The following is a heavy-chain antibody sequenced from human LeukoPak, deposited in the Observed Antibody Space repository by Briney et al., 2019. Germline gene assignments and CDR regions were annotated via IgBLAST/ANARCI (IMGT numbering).Heavy chain of an antibody. J-gene: IGHJ6*02. V-gene: IGHV3-48*04. CDR1: GFTFSTYS. CDR2: ISGSASASRI. Sequence: GESLRLSCAASGFTFSTYSMNWVRQAPGKGLEWVSYISGSASASRIYYADSVKGRFAISRDNAKNSVYLQMNSLRAEDTAVYYCARGTTGLPYFYGMDVWGQGTTVTVSS. CDR3: ARGTTGLPYFYGMDV. D-gene: IGHD1-14*01.